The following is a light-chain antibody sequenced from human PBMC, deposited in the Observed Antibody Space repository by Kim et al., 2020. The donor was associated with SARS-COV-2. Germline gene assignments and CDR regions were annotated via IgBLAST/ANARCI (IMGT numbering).Light chain of an antibody. CDR2: DAS. Sequence: DIQMTQSPSTLSASIGDRVTISCRASQSVSGWLAWYQQRPGKAPKLLIYDASTLQSGVPSRFSGSGSGTEFTLTIGGLQPDDFATYYCHHYDSYPWTFGQGTKLEI. CDR1: QSVSGW. J-gene: IGKJ1*01. V-gene: IGKV1-5*01. CDR3: HHYDSYPWT.